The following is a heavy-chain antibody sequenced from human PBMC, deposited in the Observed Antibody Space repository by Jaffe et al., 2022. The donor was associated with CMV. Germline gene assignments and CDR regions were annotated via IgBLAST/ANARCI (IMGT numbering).Heavy chain of an antibody. J-gene: IGHJ6*02. D-gene: IGHD4-17*01. CDR3: ARGARDYGGNSGQSYYYYGMDV. V-gene: IGHV1-69*01. CDR2: IIPIFGTA. Sequence: QVQLVQSGAEVKKPGSSVKVSCKASGGTFSSYAISWVRQAPGQGLEWMGGIIPIFGTANYAQKFQGRVTITADESTSTAYMELSSLRSEDTAVYYCARGARDYGGNSGQSYYYYGMDVWGQGTTVTVSS. CDR1: GGTFSSYA.